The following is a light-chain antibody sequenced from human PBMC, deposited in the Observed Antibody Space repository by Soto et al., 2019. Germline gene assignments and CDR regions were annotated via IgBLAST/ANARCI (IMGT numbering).Light chain of an antibody. Sequence: QSVLTQPASVSGSPGQSITISCTGTSSDVGGYNYVSWYQQHPGKAPKLMIYEVSNRPSGVSNRFSGSKSGNTASRTISGLQADDEADYYCSSYTSSSTRVFGGGTKLTVL. V-gene: IGLV2-14*01. CDR1: SSDVGGYNY. CDR2: EVS. CDR3: SSYTSSSTRV. J-gene: IGLJ3*02.